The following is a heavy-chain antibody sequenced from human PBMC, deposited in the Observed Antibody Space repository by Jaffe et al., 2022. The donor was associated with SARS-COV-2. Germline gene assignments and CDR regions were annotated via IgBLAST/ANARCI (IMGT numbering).Heavy chain of an antibody. CDR1: GFTFSSYS. CDR2: ISSSSSTI. CDR3: AAGRPWFGELGFDY. J-gene: IGHJ4*02. V-gene: IGHV3-48*01. Sequence: EVQLVESGGGLVQPGGSLRLSCAASGFTFSSYSMNWVRQAPGKGLEWVSYISSSSSTIYYADSVKGRFTISRDNAKNSLYLQMNSLRAEDTAVYYCAAGRPWFGELGFDYWGQGTLVTVSS. D-gene: IGHD3-10*01.